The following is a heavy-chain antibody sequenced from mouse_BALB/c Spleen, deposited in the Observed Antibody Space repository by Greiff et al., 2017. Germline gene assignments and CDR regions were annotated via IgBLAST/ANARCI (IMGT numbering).Heavy chain of an antibody. CDR2: IYPGNGDT. D-gene: IGHD3-2*01. CDR3: ARPRQLGLSWFAY. CDR1: GYTFTSYN. Sequence: VQLQQSGAELAKPGASVKMSCKASGYTFTSYNMHWVKQTPGQGLEWIGAIYPGNGDTSYNQKFKGKATLTADKSSSTAYMQLSSLTSEDSAVYYCARPRQLGLSWFAYWGQGTLVTVSA. V-gene: IGHV1-12*01. J-gene: IGHJ3*01.